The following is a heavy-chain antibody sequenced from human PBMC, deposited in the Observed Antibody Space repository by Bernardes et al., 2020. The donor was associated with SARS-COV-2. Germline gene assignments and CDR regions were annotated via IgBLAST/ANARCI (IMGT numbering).Heavy chain of an antibody. D-gene: IGHD4-17*01. CDR1: GFTFSSYE. J-gene: IGHJ6*02. V-gene: IGHV3-48*03. Sequence: GGSLRLSCAASGFTFSSYEMNWVRQAPGKGLEWVSSISTSGKTSYYADSVKGRFTISRDNVKNSLYLQMNSLRVEDTAVYFWASARTMTTGTQYYYSYGMDLWGQGTTVTVSS. CDR3: ASARTMTTGTQYYYSYGMDL. CDR2: ISTSGKTS.